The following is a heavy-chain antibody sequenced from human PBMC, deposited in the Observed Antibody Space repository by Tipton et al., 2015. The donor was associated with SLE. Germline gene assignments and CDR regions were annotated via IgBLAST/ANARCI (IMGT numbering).Heavy chain of an antibody. V-gene: IGHV4-39*07. CDR3: ARGDMVVVPAAGGGYYYYMDV. CDR1: GGSISDSTYY. J-gene: IGHJ6*03. Sequence: TLSLTCTVSGGSISDSTYYWGWIRQSPGKGLEWIGSIYSRGNKFYNPTLMSRVTILLDTSKNQFSLKLSSVTAADTAVYYCARGDMVVVPAAGGGYYYYMDVWGKGTTVTVSS. CDR2: IYSRGNK. D-gene: IGHD2-2*01.